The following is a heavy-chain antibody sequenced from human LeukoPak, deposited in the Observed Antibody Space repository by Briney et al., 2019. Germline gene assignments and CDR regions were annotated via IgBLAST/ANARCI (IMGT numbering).Heavy chain of an antibody. J-gene: IGHJ4*02. Sequence: GGSLRLSCAASGFTFSSYSMNWVRQAPGKGLEWVSFISSSSSYIYYADSVKGRFTISRDNAKNSLYLQMNSLRAEDTAVYHCARDGEYYYDSSGYYFDYWGQGTLVTVSS. CDR2: ISSSSSYI. V-gene: IGHV3-21*01. CDR1: GFTFSSYS. CDR3: ARDGEYYYDSSGYYFDY. D-gene: IGHD3-22*01.